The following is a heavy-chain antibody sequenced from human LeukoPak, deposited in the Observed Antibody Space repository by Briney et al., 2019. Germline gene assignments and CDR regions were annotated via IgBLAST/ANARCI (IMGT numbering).Heavy chain of an antibody. J-gene: IGHJ4*02. V-gene: IGHV3-7*05. CDR3: ARDKSVGATPFDY. D-gene: IGHD1-26*01. CDR2: IKQDGSEK. Sequence: GGSLRLSCAASGFTFSNYWMGWVLQAPGKGLERVANIKQDGSEKYYVDSVKSRFTISRDNAKKSLYLQMNSLRAEDTAVYYCARDKSVGATPFDYWGQGTLVTVSS. CDR1: GFTFSNYW.